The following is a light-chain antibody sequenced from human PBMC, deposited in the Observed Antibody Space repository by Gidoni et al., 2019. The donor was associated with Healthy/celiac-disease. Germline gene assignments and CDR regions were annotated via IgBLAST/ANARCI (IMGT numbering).Light chain of an antibody. CDR1: QSISSW. CDR2: KAS. Sequence: DIQMTQSPSTLSASVGDRVTITCRASQSISSWLAWYQQQPGKAPKLLIYKASSLESGVPSRFSGSGSGTEFTLTISSLQPDDFATYYCQQYNSYSTFGQXTKVEIK. V-gene: IGKV1-5*03. J-gene: IGKJ1*01. CDR3: QQYNSYST.